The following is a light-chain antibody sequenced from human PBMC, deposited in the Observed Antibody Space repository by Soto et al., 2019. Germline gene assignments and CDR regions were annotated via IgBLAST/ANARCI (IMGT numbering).Light chain of an antibody. CDR3: QHYDTSPALT. CDR2: GAS. CDR1: QSVSSNF. Sequence: EIVLTQSPGTLSLSPGERATLSCRASQSVSSNFLAWYQQKPGQAPRLLIYGASSRATGIPYRLSGSGSGTDFTLTISRLEPEDFAVYYCQHYDTSPALTFGGGTKVEIQ. J-gene: IGKJ4*01. V-gene: IGKV3-20*01.